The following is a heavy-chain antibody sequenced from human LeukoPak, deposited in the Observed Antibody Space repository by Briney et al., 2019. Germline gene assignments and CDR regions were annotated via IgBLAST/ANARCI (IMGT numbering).Heavy chain of an antibody. CDR2: IIPIFGTA. V-gene: IGHV1-69*13. CDR1: GGTFSSYA. CDR3: ARDALGNWNVLTHWFDP. Sequence: ASVKVSCKASGGTFSSYAISWVRQAPGRGLEWMGGIIPIFGTANYAQKFQGRVTITADESTSTAYMELSSLRSEDTAVYYCARDALGNWNVLTHWFDPWGQGTLVTVSS. J-gene: IGHJ5*02. D-gene: IGHD1-1*01.